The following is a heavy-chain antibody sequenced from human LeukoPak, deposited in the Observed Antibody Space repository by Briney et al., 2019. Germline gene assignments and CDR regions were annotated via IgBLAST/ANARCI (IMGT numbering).Heavy chain of an antibody. CDR2: IGSSGTI. D-gene: IGHD2-2*01. Sequence: GGSLRLSCAASGFTLSSYSMNWVRQAPGKGQEWVSYIGSSGTIHDADSVKGRFTISRDNAKNSLYLQMNSLRAEDTAVYYCARDCSTTSCSAWHAFDIWGQGTMVTVSS. V-gene: IGHV3-48*01. CDR1: GFTLSSYS. J-gene: IGHJ3*02. CDR3: ARDCSTTSCSAWHAFDI.